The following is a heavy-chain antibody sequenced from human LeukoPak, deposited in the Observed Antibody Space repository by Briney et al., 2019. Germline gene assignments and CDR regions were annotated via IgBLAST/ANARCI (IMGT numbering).Heavy chain of an antibody. CDR3: TSMGKNDYVWGSYRQFDY. D-gene: IGHD3-16*02. CDR2: IRSKGNSYAT. V-gene: IGHV3-73*01. Sequence: GGSLKLSCAASGFTFSGSAMHWVRQASGKGLEWVCRIRSKGNSYATAYAASVKGRFTISRDDSKNTAYLQMNSLKTKDTAVYYCTSMGKNDYVWGSYRQFDYWGQGTLVTVSS. CDR1: GFTFSGSA. J-gene: IGHJ4*02.